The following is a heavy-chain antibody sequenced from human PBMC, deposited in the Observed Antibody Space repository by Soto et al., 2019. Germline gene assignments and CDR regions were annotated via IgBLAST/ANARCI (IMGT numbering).Heavy chain of an antibody. J-gene: IGHJ6*02. Sequence: GASVKVCCKASGGTISSYAMRWVRQAPGQGLEWMGGIIPIFGTANYAQKFQGRVTITADESTSTAYMELSSLRSEDTAVYYCARDGPRGITIFGVVTDGMDVWGQGTTVTVSS. CDR3: ARDGPRGITIFGVVTDGMDV. V-gene: IGHV1-69*13. D-gene: IGHD3-3*01. CDR2: IIPIFGTA. CDR1: GGTISSYA.